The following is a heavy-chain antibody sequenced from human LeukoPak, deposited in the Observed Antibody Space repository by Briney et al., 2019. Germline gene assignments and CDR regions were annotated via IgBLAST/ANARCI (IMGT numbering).Heavy chain of an antibody. CDR2: ISYSGKT. D-gene: IGHD1-26*01. CDR1: GGSMSNYY. Sequence: PSETLSLTCTVSGGSMSNYYWGYIRQPPGKGLEWIGFISYSGKTNCNPSLKSRVTQSVDMSKNQFSLKLTSVTAADTAVYYCARSWMVGEGAFDIWGRGTLVTVSS. V-gene: IGHV4-59*08. CDR3: ARSWMVGEGAFDI. J-gene: IGHJ3*02.